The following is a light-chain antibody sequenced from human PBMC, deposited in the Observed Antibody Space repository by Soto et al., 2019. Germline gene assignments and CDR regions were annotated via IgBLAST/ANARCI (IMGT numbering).Light chain of an antibody. CDR1: QSISNY. Sequence: DIQMTQSPSSLSASVGDRVTITCRASQSISNYLNWYQQKPGKAPNLLIYAASSLQSGVPSRFRGSGSGTDFTLTISSLQPEDFATYFCQQSYSTPRTFGQGTKVDIK. CDR3: QQSYSTPRT. CDR2: AAS. J-gene: IGKJ1*01. V-gene: IGKV1-39*01.